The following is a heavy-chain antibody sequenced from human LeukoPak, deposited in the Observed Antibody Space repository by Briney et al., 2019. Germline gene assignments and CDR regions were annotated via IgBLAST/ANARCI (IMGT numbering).Heavy chain of an antibody. Sequence: GGSLRLSRAASGLTFSSYWMHWVRQVPGKGLVWVSRINSDESSTRYADAVKGRFTISRDNAKNTLYLQMNSLRGDDTAVYYCTRGGIAAAFDLWGQGTLVTVSS. CDR1: GLTFSSYW. J-gene: IGHJ4*02. V-gene: IGHV3-74*01. D-gene: IGHD6-13*01. CDR3: TRGGIAAAFDL. CDR2: INSDESST.